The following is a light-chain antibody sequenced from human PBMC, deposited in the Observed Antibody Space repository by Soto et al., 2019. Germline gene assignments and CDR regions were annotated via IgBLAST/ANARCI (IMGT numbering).Light chain of an antibody. CDR3: QQYNNWPRT. CDR1: QSVSSN. CDR2: GAS. Sequence: IVLTQSPGTLSLSPGERATLSCRAGQSVSSNLAWYQQKPGQAPRLLIYGASTRATGIPARFSGSGSGTEFTLTISSLQSEDFAVYYCQQYNNWPRTFGQGTKVDIK. J-gene: IGKJ1*01. V-gene: IGKV3-15*01.